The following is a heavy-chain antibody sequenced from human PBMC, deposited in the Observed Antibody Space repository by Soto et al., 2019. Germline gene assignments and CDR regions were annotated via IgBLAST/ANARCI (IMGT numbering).Heavy chain of an antibody. V-gene: IGHV3-33*01. Sequence: QVQLVESGGGVVQPGRSLRLSCAASGFTFSSYGMHWVRQAPGKGLEWVAVIWYDGSNKYYADSVKGRFTISRDNSKNTLYLQMNSVRAEDTAVYYWARDPGIAAVGTGTIGGPDAFDIWGQGTMVTVSS. CDR1: GFTFSSYG. J-gene: IGHJ3*02. D-gene: IGHD6-13*01. CDR3: ARDPGIAAVGTGTIGGPDAFDI. CDR2: IWYDGSNK.